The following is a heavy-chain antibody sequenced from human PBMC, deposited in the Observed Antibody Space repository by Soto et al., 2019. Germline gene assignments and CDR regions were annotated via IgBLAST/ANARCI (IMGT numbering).Heavy chain of an antibody. V-gene: IGHV3-33*01. D-gene: IGHD2-2*01. CDR2: IWYDGSNK. J-gene: IGHJ5*02. Sequence: HPGGSLRLSCAASGFTFSSYGMHWVRQAPGKGLEWVAVIWYDGSNKYYADSVKGRFTISRDNSKNTLYLQMNSLRAEDTAVYYCARLHCYSPNCVPLDPWGQGT. CDR1: GFTFSSYG. CDR3: ARLHCYSPNCVPLDP.